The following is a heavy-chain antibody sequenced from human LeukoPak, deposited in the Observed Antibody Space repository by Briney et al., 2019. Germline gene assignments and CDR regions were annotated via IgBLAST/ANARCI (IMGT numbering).Heavy chain of an antibody. CDR3: ASVYSGSTGDY. V-gene: IGHV3-48*03. D-gene: IGHD1-26*01. CDR1: GFTFSSYE. J-gene: IGHJ4*02. Sequence: GGSLRLSCAASGFTFSSYEMNWVRQAPGKGLEWVSYISSSGSTIYYAGSVKGRFTISRDNAKNSLYLQMNSLRAEDTAVYYCASVYSGSTGDYWGQGTLVTVSS. CDR2: ISSSGSTI.